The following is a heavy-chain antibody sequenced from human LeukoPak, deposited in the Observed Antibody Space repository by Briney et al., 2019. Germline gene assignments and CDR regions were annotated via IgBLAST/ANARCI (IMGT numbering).Heavy chain of an antibody. CDR3: TRVGDYYYYYMDV. V-gene: IGHV3-49*04. CDR2: IRSKAYGGTT. D-gene: IGHD3-16*01. CDR1: GFTFSSYW. Sequence: GGSLRLSCAASGFTFSSYWMSWVRQAPGKGLELVGFIRSKAYGGTTEYAASVKGRFTISRDDSKSIAYLQMNSLKTEDTAVYYCTRVGDYYYYYMDVWGKGTTVTISS. J-gene: IGHJ6*03.